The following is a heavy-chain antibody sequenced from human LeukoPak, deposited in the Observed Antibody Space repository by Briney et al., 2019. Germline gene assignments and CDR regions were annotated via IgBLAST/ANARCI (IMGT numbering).Heavy chain of an antibody. J-gene: IGHJ5*02. D-gene: IGHD1-26*01. CDR3: ARGHSVSYNWFDP. Sequence: ASVKVSCKASGYTFTGYYMHWVRQAPGQGLEWMGWINPNSGGTNYAQKFQGRVTMTRDTSISTAYMELSRLRSDDTAVYYCARGHSVSYNWFDPWGQGTLVTVSS. V-gene: IGHV1-2*02. CDR1: GYTFTGYY. CDR2: INPNSGGT.